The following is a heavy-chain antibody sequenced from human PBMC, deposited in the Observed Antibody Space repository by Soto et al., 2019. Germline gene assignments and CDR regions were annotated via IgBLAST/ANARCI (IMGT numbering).Heavy chain of an antibody. CDR1: GYTFTSYY. V-gene: IGHV1-18*01. CDR3: AREGPPSVN. Sequence: QVQLVQSGAEVKKPGASVKVSCKASGYTFTSYYISWVRQAPGQGLEWMGWISGYNGNTNYAQKLQGRVTMTTDTSTRPAYRGLRSLGSADTAVYYCAREGPPSVNWGQGTLVTVSS. D-gene: IGHD2-2*01. J-gene: IGHJ4*02. CDR2: ISGYNGNT.